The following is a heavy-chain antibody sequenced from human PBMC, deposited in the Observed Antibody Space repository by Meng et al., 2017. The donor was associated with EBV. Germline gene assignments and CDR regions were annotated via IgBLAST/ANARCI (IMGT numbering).Heavy chain of an antibody. J-gene: IGHJ4*02. CDR1: GGTFSSYA. V-gene: IGHV1-69*06. Sequence: VQAVLAGAEGKKPGSSVEVSCKASGGTFSSYAISWVRQAPGQGLEWMGGIIPIFGTANYAQKFQGRVTITADKSTSTAYMELSSLRSEDTAVYYCARAEIAAAGRLDYWGQGTLVTVSS. CDR2: IIPIFGTA. D-gene: IGHD6-13*01. CDR3: ARAEIAAAGRLDY.